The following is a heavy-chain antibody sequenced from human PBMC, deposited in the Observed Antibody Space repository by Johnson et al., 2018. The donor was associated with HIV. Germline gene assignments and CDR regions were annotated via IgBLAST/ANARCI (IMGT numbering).Heavy chain of an antibody. Sequence: VQLVESGGGLIQPGGSLRLSCAASGFTVSSNYMSWVRQAPGKGLEWVSVIYSGGSTYYADSVKGRFTISRDNSKNTLNLQMNSRRAEDTSVYYCAKDLTDSYDSITYVRAFDIWGQGTMVTVSS. V-gene: IGHV3-53*01. J-gene: IGHJ3*02. D-gene: IGHD3-22*01. CDR2: IYSGGST. CDR1: GFTVSSNY. CDR3: AKDLTDSYDSITYVRAFDI.